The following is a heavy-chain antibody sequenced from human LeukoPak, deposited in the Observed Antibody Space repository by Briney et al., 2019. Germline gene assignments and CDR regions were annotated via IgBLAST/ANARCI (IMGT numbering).Heavy chain of an antibody. V-gene: IGHV3-23*01. CDR1: GFTFSSYA. CDR2: ITGSGDST. CDR3: AKSPSPYSPYYFDY. D-gene: IGHD4-11*01. Sequence: PGGSLRLSCAASGFTFSSYAMSWVRQAPGKGLEWVSAITGSGDSTYYADSVKGRSTISRDNSKNTLNLQMNSLRAEDTAVYYCAKSPSPYSPYYFDYWGQGTLVTVSS. J-gene: IGHJ4*02.